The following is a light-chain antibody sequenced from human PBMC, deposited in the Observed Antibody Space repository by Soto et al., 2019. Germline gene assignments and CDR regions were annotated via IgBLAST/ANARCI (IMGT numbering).Light chain of an antibody. V-gene: IGKV3-15*01. CDR3: QQYNNRPFS. CDR1: QGVTTN. Sequence: EIVITHSPASLSVSPGERFSLSCRAGQGVTTNFAWYQQKSGQSPRLLTYDVSTRATGVPARFSGTGSETDFTLTISGLQSEDSAVYFCQQYNNRPFSFGQGTRLEI. J-gene: IGKJ5*01. CDR2: DVS.